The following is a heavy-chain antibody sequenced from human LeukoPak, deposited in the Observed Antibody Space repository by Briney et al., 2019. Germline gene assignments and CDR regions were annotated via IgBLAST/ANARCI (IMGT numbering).Heavy chain of an antibody. D-gene: IGHD3-22*01. CDR1: GFIFDDYA. Sequence: PGGSLRLSCAASGFIFDDYAMHWVRQAPGKGLEWVSGISWNSGSIGYADSVKGRFTISRDNAKNSLYLQMNSLRAEDTAVYYCARAGLRYYDRSSYYSLWGQGTLVTVSS. CDR2: ISWNSGSI. J-gene: IGHJ4*02. CDR3: ARAGLRYYDRSSYYSL. V-gene: IGHV3-9*01.